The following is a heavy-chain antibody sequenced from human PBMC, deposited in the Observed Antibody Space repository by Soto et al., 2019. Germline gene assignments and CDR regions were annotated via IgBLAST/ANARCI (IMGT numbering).Heavy chain of an antibody. CDR3: TRTLANFDY. V-gene: IGHV3-21*04. CDR2: ISSSSSYI. Sequence: GGSLRLSCAASGFTFSSYSMNWVRQAPGKGLEWVSSISSSSSYIYYADSVKGPFTISRDNAKNSLYLQMNSLRAEDTASYYCTRTLANFDYWGQGILVTVSS. J-gene: IGHJ4*02. CDR1: GFTFSSYS.